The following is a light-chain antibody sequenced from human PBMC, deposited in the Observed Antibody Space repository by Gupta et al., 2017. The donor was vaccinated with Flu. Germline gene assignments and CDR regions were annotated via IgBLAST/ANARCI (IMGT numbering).Light chain of an antibody. V-gene: IGKV3D-20*01. J-gene: IGKJ3*01. CDR3: QQYDSSPLT. CDR1: QSISGRS. Sequence: EIVLTQSPATLSLSPGEGATLSCGASQSISGRSLAWYQQKPGLAPRLLIHDASTRAAGIPERFSGSGSGTDFTLTISRLEPEDFAVYFCQQYDSSPLTFGPGTKVDLK. CDR2: DAS.